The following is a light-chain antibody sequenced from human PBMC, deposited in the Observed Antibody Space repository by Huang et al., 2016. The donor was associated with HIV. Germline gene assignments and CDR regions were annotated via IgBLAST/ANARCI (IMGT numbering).Light chain of an antibody. CDR3: QQRKYWPPIT. CDR2: DAS. V-gene: IGKV3-11*01. CDR1: QSVNSY. J-gene: IGKJ5*01. Sequence: ETVLTQSPATLSLSPGERATLSSRASQSVNSYLAWYQQKPGQTPRLLIYDASNRATVIPARCSGSGAGTDFTLTISSLEPEDFAVYYCQQRKYWPPITFGQGTRLEIK.